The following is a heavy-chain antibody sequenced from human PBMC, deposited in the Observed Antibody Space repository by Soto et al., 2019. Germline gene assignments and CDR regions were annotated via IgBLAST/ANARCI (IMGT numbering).Heavy chain of an antibody. CDR1: GGTFSSYA. CDR3: ARVDFWTGYPTVYYYGMDV. CDR2: IIPIFGTA. J-gene: IGHJ6*02. Sequence: QVQLVQSGAEVKKPGSSVKVSCKASGGTFSSYAISWVRQAPGQGLEWMGGIIPIFGTANYAQKSQGRVTIPADKSTSTAYMALISLRSGDTAVYYCARVDFWTGYPTVYYYGMDVWGQGTTVTVSS. D-gene: IGHD3-3*01. V-gene: IGHV1-69*06.